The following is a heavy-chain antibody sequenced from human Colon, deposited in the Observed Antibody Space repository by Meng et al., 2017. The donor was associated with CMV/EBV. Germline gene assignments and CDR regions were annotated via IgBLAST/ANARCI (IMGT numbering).Heavy chain of an antibody. J-gene: IGHJ3*02. CDR2: ISPNSGGT. CDR1: GYTFTGYD. D-gene: IGHD2-2*01. Sequence: ASVKVSCKASGYTFTGYDMHWVRQAPGQGLEWMGWISPNSGGTNYAQKFQGRVTMTTDTSISTAYMELSRLRSDDTAVYYCARAIAVSADMGDAFDIWGQGTMVTVSS. CDR3: ARAIAVSADMGDAFDI. V-gene: IGHV1-2*02.